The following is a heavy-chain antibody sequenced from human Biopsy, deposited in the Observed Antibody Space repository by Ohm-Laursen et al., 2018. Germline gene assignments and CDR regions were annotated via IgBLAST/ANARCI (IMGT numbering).Heavy chain of an antibody. V-gene: IGHV3-23*01. CDR3: AKDGYYDILTGPLSDY. J-gene: IGHJ4*02. CDR1: GFTFSIYS. D-gene: IGHD3-9*01. CDR2: ITGGGDRT. Sequence: SLRLSCAASGFTFSIYSMTWVRQAPGKGLEWVAGITGGGDRTYYADSVKGRFTISRDNSKNTLFLQMNSLRAEDTALYYCAKDGYYDILTGPLSDYWGQGTLVTVSS.